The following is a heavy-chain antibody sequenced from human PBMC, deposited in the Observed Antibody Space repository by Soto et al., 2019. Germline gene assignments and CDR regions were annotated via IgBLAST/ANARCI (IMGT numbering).Heavy chain of an antibody. CDR2: IYYSGST. D-gene: IGHD4-17*01. CDR3: ARETDTTVTTQYAAYYYYYMDV. Sequence: SETLSLTCTVSGGSISSGGYYWSWIRQHPGKGLEWIGYIYYSGSTYYNPSLKSRVTISVDTSKNQFSLKLSSVTTADTAVYYCARETDTTVTTQYAAYYYYYMDVWGKGTTVTVSS. J-gene: IGHJ6*03. V-gene: IGHV4-31*03. CDR1: GGSISSGGYY.